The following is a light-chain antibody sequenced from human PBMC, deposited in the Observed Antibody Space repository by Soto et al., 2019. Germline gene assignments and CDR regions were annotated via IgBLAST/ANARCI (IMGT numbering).Light chain of an antibody. CDR1: QTISSY. Sequence: DIRMTQSPSSLSASVGDRVTITCRASQTISSYLNWYQQKPGKAPQLLIYAASTLQSGVPSRFSGSGSGTDFTLTISSLQREDFATYYCQQSYDTVAFGGGTTVEIK. V-gene: IGKV1-39*01. CDR2: AAS. CDR3: QQSYDTVA. J-gene: IGKJ4*01.